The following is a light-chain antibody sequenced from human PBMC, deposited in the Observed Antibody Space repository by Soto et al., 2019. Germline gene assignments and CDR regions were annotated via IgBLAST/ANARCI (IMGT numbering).Light chain of an antibody. CDR3: QQRST. CDR1: QSVSSY. Sequence: EIVLTQSPATLSLSPGERATLSCRASQSVSSYLAWYQQKPGQAPRLLIYDAPKRATGIPARFSGSGSGTDFALTISSLEPEDFADYYCQQRSTFGQGTKLEIK. CDR2: DAP. J-gene: IGKJ2*01. V-gene: IGKV3-11*01.